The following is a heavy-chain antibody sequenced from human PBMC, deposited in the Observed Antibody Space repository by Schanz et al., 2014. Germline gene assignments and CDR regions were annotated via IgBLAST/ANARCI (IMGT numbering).Heavy chain of an antibody. Sequence: EVQLVESGGGLIQPGGSLRLSCAVSGFTFSSFAMSWVRQAPGKGLEWVSYIGGSGSDTYYADSVRGRFTISRDNSKNMLYLQMNSLRADDTAVYYCAKKGGDYGSGSYQIIDDWGQGTLVTVSS. V-gene: IGHV3-23*04. CDR2: IGGSGSDT. J-gene: IGHJ4*02. D-gene: IGHD3-10*01. CDR1: GFTFSSFA. CDR3: AKKGGDYGSGSYQIIDD.